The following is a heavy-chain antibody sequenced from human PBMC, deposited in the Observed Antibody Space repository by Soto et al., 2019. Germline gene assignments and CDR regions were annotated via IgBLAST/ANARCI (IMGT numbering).Heavy chain of an antibody. CDR1: GGSISSGGYY. Sequence: QVQLQESGPGLVKPSQTLSLTCTVSGGSISSGGYYWSWIRQHPGKGLEWIGYIYYSGSTYYNPSLKSRVTISVDTSNNQFSLKLSSVTAADTAVYYCARYCSSTSCYTETVAFDPWGQGTLVTVSS. D-gene: IGHD2-2*02. CDR2: IYYSGST. J-gene: IGHJ5*02. V-gene: IGHV4-31*03. CDR3: ARYCSSTSCYTETVAFDP.